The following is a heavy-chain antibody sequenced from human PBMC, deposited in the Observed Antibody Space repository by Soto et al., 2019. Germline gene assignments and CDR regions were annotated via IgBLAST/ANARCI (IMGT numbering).Heavy chain of an antibody. J-gene: IGHJ6*02. CDR2: IKTNGEGGTT. CDR3: TSGSVEGV. Sequence: EAQLVESGGGLVKPGGSLRLSCAASGFTISNAWMNWVRQAPGKGLEWVGRIKTNGEGGTTDYAAPVKGRFVISRDDSKNTLYLQMNSLRPDAPDVYYCTSGSVEGVWGQGTTVTVSS. CDR1: GFTISNAW. D-gene: IGHD2-15*01. V-gene: IGHV3-15*07.